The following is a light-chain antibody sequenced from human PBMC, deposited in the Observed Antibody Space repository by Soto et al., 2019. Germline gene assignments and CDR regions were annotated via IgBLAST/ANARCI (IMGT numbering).Light chain of an antibody. CDR2: AAS. CDR3: QQLNSYPS. V-gene: IGKV1-9*01. J-gene: IGKJ4*01. CDR1: QGVSSY. Sequence: IQLTQSPSSLSASVGDRVTITCRASQGVSSYFAWYQQKPGKAPQLLIYAASTLQSGVPSRFSGSGSGTDFTLTISRLQPEDFATYYCQQLNSYPSFGGGTKVEIK.